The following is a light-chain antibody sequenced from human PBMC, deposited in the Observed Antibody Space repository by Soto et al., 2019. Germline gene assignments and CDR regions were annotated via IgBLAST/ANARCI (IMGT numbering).Light chain of an antibody. V-gene: IGLV1-40*01. CDR1: SSNIGACYD. Sequence: QSVLTQPPSVSGAPGQTVTISCTGNSSNIGACYDVHWYQQLPGTAPKLLIYGNNNRPSGVPDRFFGSKSGTSASLAITGLQAEDEAGYYCQSYDTSLSEVFGGGTKVTVL. CDR2: GNN. CDR3: QSYDTSLSEV. J-gene: IGLJ3*02.